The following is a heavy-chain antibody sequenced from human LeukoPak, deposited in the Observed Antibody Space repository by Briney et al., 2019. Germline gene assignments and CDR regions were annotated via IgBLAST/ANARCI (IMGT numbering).Heavy chain of an antibody. CDR3: ARYVAARRYFDY. CDR1: GYTXTSYG. J-gene: IGHJ4*02. Sequence: ASLKVSCKASGYTXTSYGISWVRQAPGQGLEWMGWTSTYNGYTYYAQNLQGRVTMTTDSSTSKAYMEVRSLRSDDTAVYYCARYVAARRYFDYWGRGTPVTVSS. V-gene: IGHV1-18*01. D-gene: IGHD6-6*01. CDR2: TSTYNGYT.